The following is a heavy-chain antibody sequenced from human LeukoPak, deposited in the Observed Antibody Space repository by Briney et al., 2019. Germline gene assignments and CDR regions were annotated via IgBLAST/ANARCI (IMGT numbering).Heavy chain of an antibody. J-gene: IGHJ3*02. CDR2: FYYSGST. CDR3: AREEVPHGFDI. Sequence: SETLSLTCAVSGGSLTGYFWTWIRQAPGKGLEWIGHFYYSGSTYHNPSLESRVSISIDTSKTQFSLELNSVTAADTAVYYCAREEVPHGFDIWGQGTMVTVSS. V-gene: IGHV4-59*01. CDR1: GGSLTGYF.